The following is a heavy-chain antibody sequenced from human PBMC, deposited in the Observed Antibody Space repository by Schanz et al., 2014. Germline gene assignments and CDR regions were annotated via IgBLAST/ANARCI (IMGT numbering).Heavy chain of an antibody. CDR2: FIPILDVG. V-gene: IGHV1-69*02. CDR3: ARVRGCTGGSCYSGFDP. J-gene: IGHJ5*02. D-gene: IGHD2-15*01. CDR1: RSTFSSYT. Sequence: QVQLVQSGAEVKKPGSSVKVSCKASRSTFSSYTISWVRQARGQGLEWVGRFIPILDVGNYAQQFQGRVTMTRNTSISTAYMELSSLRSEDTAVYYCARVRGCTGGSCYSGFDPWGPGTLVTGAS.